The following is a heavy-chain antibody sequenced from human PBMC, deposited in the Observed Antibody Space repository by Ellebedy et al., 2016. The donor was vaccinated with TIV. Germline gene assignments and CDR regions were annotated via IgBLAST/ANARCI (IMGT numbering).Heavy chain of an antibody. CDR1: GFTFSSYA. CDR2: ISYDGSNK. D-gene: IGHD3-10*01. CDR3: ARDWEFGESEPLYYFDY. Sequence: GGSLRLSXAASGFTFSSYAMHWVRQAPGKGLEWVAVISYDGSNKYYADSVKGRFTISRDNSKNTLYLQMNSLRAEDTAVYYCARDWEFGESEPLYYFDYWGQGTLVTVSS. V-gene: IGHV3-30-3*01. J-gene: IGHJ4*02.